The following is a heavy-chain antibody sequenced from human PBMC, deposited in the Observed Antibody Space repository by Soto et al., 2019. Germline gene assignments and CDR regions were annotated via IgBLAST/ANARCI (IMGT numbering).Heavy chain of an antibody. CDR1: GGSISSYY. D-gene: IGHD3-3*01. J-gene: IGHJ4*02. CDR3: ARARYYDFWSGYSPFDY. CDR2: IYYSGST. Sequence: SETLSLTCTVSGGSISSYYWSWIRQPPGKGLEWIGYIYYSGSTNYNPSLKSRVTISVDTSKNQFSLKLSSVTAADTAVYYCARARYYDFWSGYSPFDYWGQGTLVTVSS. V-gene: IGHV4-59*01.